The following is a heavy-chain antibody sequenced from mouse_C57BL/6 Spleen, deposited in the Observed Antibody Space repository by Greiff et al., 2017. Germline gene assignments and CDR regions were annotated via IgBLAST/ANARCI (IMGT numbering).Heavy chain of an antibody. D-gene: IGHD1-1*01. CDR3: ARVDYYGSRAWFAY. Sequence: DVKLVESEGGLVQPGSSMKLSCTASGFTFSDYYMAWVRQVPEKGLEWVANINYDGSSTYYLDSLKSRFIISRDNAKNILYLQMSSLKSEDTATYYCARVDYYGSRAWFAYWGQGTLVTVSA. CDR2: INYDGSST. CDR1: GFTFSDYY. J-gene: IGHJ3*01. V-gene: IGHV5-16*01.